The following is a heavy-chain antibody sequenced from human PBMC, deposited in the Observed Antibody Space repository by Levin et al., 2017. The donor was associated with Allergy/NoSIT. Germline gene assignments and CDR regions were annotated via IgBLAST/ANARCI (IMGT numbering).Heavy chain of an antibody. CDR3: ARQLGNFWSGYNYFDY. CDR1: GFTFSSYE. CDR2: ISSTGSTI. Sequence: PGGSLRLSCAASGFTFSSYEMNWVRRAPGKGLEWVSYISSTGSTIYSADSVKGRFTISRDNAKNSLYLHMNSLRAEDTAVYYCARQLGNFWSGYNYFDYWDQGTLVTVSS. D-gene: IGHD3-3*01. J-gene: IGHJ4*02. V-gene: IGHV3-48*03.